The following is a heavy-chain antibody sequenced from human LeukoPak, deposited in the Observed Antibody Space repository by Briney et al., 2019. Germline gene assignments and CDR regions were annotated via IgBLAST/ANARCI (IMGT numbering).Heavy chain of an antibody. V-gene: IGHV3-23*01. J-gene: IGHJ4*02. Sequence: GGSLRLSCAASGYTFSRNGLDCVSEAPGRGREWGSSLRDGGGVASYADSGRGRFIIPRDNSKDTLYLQMHTQRPGAPALYYCAKDLRGSGSYGYFDYWGQGILVTVSS. D-gene: IGHD3-10*01. CDR1: GYTFSRNG. CDR3: AKDLRGSGSYGYFDY. CDR2: LRDGGGVA.